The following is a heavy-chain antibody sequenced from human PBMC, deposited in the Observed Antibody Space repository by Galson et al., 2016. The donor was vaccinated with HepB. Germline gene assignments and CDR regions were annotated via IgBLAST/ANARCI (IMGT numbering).Heavy chain of an antibody. Sequence: SETLSLTCTVSGGSINSRTYYWGWIRQPPGKGLEWIGSIYYSGSTYYTPSLRSRVTISVDTSKNQFSLQLRSLSAADTGIYYCARRIVVDKPYGMDVWGQGTTVTVSS. V-gene: IGHV4-39*01. J-gene: IGHJ6*02. CDR1: GGSINSRTYY. CDR2: IYYSGST. D-gene: IGHD3-22*01. CDR3: ARRIVVDKPYGMDV.